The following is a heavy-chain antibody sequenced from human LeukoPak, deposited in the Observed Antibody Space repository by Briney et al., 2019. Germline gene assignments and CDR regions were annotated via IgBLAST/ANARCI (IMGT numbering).Heavy chain of an antibody. CDR1: GGSISSYY. D-gene: IGHD2-2*01. J-gene: IGHJ5*02. Sequence: PSETLSLTCTVSGGSISSYYWSWIRQPAGKGLEWIGRIYTSGSTNYNPSLKSRVTMSVDTSKNQFSLKLSSVTAADTAVYYCAREGLYQLLSSWFDPWGQGTLVTVSS. CDR3: AREGLYQLLSSWFDP. CDR2: IYTSGST. V-gene: IGHV4-4*07.